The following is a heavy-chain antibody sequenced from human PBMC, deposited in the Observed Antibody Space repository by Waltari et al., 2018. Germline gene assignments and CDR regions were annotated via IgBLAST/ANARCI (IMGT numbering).Heavy chain of an antibody. Sequence: QVQLVESGGGVVQPGRSLRLSCAASGFTFNTYGMHWVRQAPGKGLGWVEIILSDENTKYYADSVRGRFTIARDNSKNTLFLQMTSLRAEDTAVYYCARDLVLAAGTRDYWGQGTLVVVSS. D-gene: IGHD6-13*01. CDR1: GFTFNTYG. V-gene: IGHV3-33*01. J-gene: IGHJ4*02. CDR2: ILSDENTK. CDR3: ARDLVLAAGTRDY.